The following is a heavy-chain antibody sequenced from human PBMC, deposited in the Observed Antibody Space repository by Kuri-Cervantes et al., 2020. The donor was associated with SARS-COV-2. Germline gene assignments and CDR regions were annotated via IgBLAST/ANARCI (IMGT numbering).Heavy chain of an antibody. Sequence: SVKVSCKTSGVTVSSYAVNWVRQAPGQGLEWVGRIIPVLNIANYAQKFQGRVTITADKSGGTAYMELSSLRSEDTAVYYCARDGDVLWFGSPYYFDYWGQGTLVTVSS. CDR1: GVTVSSYA. CDR3: ARDGDVLWFGSPYYFDY. CDR2: IIPVLNIA. D-gene: IGHD3-10*01. V-gene: IGHV1-69*04. J-gene: IGHJ4*02.